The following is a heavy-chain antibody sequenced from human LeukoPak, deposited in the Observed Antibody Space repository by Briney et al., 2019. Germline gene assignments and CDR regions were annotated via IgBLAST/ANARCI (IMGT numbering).Heavy chain of an antibody. D-gene: IGHD2-15*01. J-gene: IGHJ6*03. CDR3: AKVDCSGGSCYPYYYMDV. CDR1: GFTFSSYA. CDR2: ISGSGGST. Sequence: PAGSLRLSCAASGFTFSSYAMSWVRQAPGKGLEWVSAISGSGGSTYYADSVKGRFTISRDNSKNTLYLQMNSLRAEDTAVYYCAKVDCSGGSCYPYYYMDVWGKGTTVTVSS. V-gene: IGHV3-23*01.